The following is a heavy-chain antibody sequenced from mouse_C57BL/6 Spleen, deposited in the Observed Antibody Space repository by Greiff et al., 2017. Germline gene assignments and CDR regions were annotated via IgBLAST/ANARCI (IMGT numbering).Heavy chain of an antibody. CDR3: ARGSNPYAMDY. V-gene: IGHV1-69*01. D-gene: IGHD2-5*01. CDR1: GYTFTSYW. J-gene: IGHJ4*01. Sequence: VQLQQPGAELVMPGASVKLSCKASGYTFTSYWMHWVKQRPGQGLEWIGEIDPSDSYTNYNQKFKGKSTLTVDKSSSTAYMQLSSLTSEDSAVYYCARGSNPYAMDYWGRGTSVTVSS. CDR2: IDPSDSYT.